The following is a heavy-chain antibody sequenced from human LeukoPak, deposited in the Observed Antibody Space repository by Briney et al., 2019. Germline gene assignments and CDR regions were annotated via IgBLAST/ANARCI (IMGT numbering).Heavy chain of an antibody. CDR2: IYYNGNT. CDR1: GGSISNYY. CDR3: ARDQQASDAFDI. Sequence: SESLSLTCTVSGGSISNYYWTWIRQPPGKGLEWSGYIYYNGNTNYNPSLKSRVTISVDTSKNQFSLKLSSVTAADTAVYYCARDQQASDAFDIWGQGTMVTVSS. J-gene: IGHJ3*02. D-gene: IGHD1/OR15-1a*01. V-gene: IGHV4-59*01.